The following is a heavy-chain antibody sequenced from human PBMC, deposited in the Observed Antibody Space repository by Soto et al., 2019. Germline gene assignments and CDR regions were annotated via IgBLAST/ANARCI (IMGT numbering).Heavy chain of an antibody. V-gene: IGHV1-69*12. CDR3: ARDKDRLQLGGNYYYILDV. D-gene: IGHD5-12*01. CDR1: GGTFTTSA. J-gene: IGHJ6*02. CDR2: IMPIFRTP. Sequence: QVQLEQSGAEVKKPGSSVKVSCKASGGTFTTSAISWVRQAPGQGLEWMGGIMPIFRTPDYAQKFQGRVTITADESTITAYMELSGLKSYDTAVYYFARDKDRLQLGGNYYYILDVWGQGTTVTVSS.